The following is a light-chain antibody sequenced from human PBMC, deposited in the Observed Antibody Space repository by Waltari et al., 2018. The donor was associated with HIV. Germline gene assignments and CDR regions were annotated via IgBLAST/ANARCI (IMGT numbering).Light chain of an antibody. CDR3: MQALQTPFT. Sequence: DIVMTQSPLSLPVNPGKPASISCRSSQSLLNSNGYNYLDWYVQKPGQSPQLLIYLGSDRASGVPDRFSVSGSGTEFTLKISRVEAEDVGVYYCMQALQTPFTFGPGTKLDIK. CDR2: LGS. J-gene: IGKJ3*01. CDR1: QSLLNSNGYNY. V-gene: IGKV2-28*01.